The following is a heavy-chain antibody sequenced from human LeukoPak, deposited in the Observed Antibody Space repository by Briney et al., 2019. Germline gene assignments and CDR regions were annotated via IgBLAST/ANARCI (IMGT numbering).Heavy chain of an antibody. CDR3: ARRASVLLWFGETPTPYYFDY. Sequence: SGTLSLTCAVYGGSFSGYYWSWIRQPPGKGLEWIGEINHSGSTNYNPSLKSRVTISVDTSKNQFSLKLSSVTAADTAVYYCARRASVLLWFGETPTPYYFDYWGQGTLVTVSS. J-gene: IGHJ4*02. V-gene: IGHV4-34*01. CDR2: INHSGST. D-gene: IGHD3-10*01. CDR1: GGSFSGYY.